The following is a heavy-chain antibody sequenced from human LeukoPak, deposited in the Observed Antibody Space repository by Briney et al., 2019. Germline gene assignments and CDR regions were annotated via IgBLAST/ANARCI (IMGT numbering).Heavy chain of an antibody. CDR3: ARSLSSSRFSLWKY. CDR2: FYHSGGT. V-gene: IGHV4-59*01. D-gene: IGHD6-13*01. J-gene: IGHJ4*02. Sequence: SETLSLTCTVSGGSTSSYYLSWMRQLPGKGLEWIGYFYHSGGTNYNPSLQGRVTMSIDTSKNQFSLKLTSVIAADTAVYYCARSLSSSRFSLWKYWGQGTLVTVSS. CDR1: GGSTSSYY.